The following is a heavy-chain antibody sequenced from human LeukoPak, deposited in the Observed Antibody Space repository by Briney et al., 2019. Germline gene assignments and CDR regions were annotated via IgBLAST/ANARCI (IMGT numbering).Heavy chain of an antibody. D-gene: IGHD3-22*01. V-gene: IGHV3-30*03. CDR2: ISYDGSNK. CDR3: ARDYYDMGSDAFDI. J-gene: IGHJ3*02. CDR1: GFTFTTFW. Sequence: PGGSLRLSCATSGFTFTTFWMHWVRQAPGKGLVWVAVISYDGSNKYYADSVKGRFTISRDNSKNTLYLQMNSLRAEDTAVYYCARDYYDMGSDAFDIWGQGTMVTVSS.